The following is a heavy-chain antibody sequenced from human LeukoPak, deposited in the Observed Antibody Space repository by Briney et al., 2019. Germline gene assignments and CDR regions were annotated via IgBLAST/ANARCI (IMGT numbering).Heavy chain of an antibody. V-gene: IGHV1-69*13. J-gene: IGHJ6*03. CDR3: ARGGGITGTPYYYHMDF. CDR2: IMPIFGKA. D-gene: IGHD1/OR15-1a*01. Sequence: AVTVSCKASGGTFSSYAISWVRQAPGQGREWMGGIMPIFGKANYAQKFQGRVTITPDESPSTAYMEPSSLRSEDTAVYYCARGGGITGTPYYYHMDFWGKGTPVTVSS. CDR1: GGTFSSYA.